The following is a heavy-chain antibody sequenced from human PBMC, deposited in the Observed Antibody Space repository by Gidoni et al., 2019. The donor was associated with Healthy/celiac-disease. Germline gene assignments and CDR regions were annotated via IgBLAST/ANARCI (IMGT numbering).Heavy chain of an antibody. J-gene: IGHJ6*03. CDR2: IYYSGST. D-gene: IGHD3-3*01. CDR1: GGSISSYY. V-gene: IGHV4-59*01. Sequence: QVQLQESGPGLVKPSETLSLTCTDSGGSISSYYWSWIRQPPGKGLEWIGYIYYSGSTNYNPSLKSRVTISVDTSKNQFSLKLSSVTAADTAVYYCARGPSYDFWSGTYYYMDVWGKGTTVTVSS. CDR3: ARGPSYDFWSGTYYYMDV.